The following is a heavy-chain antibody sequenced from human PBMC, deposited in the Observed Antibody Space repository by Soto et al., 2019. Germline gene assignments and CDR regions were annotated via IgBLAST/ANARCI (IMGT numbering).Heavy chain of an antibody. J-gene: IGHJ3*02. D-gene: IGHD1-26*01. Sequence: ASVKVSCKASGYTFTSYAMHWVRQAPGQRLEWMGWINAGNVNTKYSQKFQGRVTITRDTSASKAYMELRSLRSEDTAVYYCARGGVGPTADAFDIWGQGTMVTVSS. CDR3: ARGGVGPTADAFDI. V-gene: IGHV1-3*01. CDR2: INAGNVNT. CDR1: GYTFTSYA.